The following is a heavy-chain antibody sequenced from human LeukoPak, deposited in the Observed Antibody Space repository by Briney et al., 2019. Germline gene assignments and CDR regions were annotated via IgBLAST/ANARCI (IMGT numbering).Heavy chain of an antibody. V-gene: IGHV3-23*01. D-gene: IGHD3-10*01. CDR1: GFTFSSYG. CDR3: ARSLYGSLDY. CDR2: ISGSGGST. Sequence: GGTLRLSCAASGFTFSSYGMSWVREAPGKGLEWVSAISGSGGSTYYADSVKGRFTISRDNAKNSLYLQMNTLRAEDTAVYYCARSLYGSLDYWGQGTLVTVSS. J-gene: IGHJ4*02.